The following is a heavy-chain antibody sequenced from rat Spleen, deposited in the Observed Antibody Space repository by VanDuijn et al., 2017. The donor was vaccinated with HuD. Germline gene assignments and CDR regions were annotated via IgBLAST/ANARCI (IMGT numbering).Heavy chain of an antibody. CDR3: TRDGPEGYDGYYRDY. CDR2: IWTGGAT. Sequence: QVQLKESGPGLVQPSQTLSLTCTVSGFSLTSYNVHWVRQPTGKGLEWMGVIWTGGATDYNSALRSRLSISRDTSKSQVFLKMNSLQTDDTGTYYCTRDGPEGYDGYYRDYWGQGVMVTVSS. D-gene: IGHD1-12*03. J-gene: IGHJ2*01. CDR1: GFSLTSYN. V-gene: IGHV2-30*01.